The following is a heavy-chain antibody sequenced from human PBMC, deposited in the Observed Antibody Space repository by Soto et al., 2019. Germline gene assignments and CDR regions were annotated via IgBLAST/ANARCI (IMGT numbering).Heavy chain of an antibody. CDR3: ARQTLAGIGDPIDY. Sequence: GEPLKISCEASGDSLTTYWIGWVRQMRGKGLEWMGIIYPGDSDTRYSPSFQGQVTISADKSISTAYLQWSSLKASDTAMYYCARQTLAGIGDPIDYWGQGTLVTVSS. V-gene: IGHV5-51*01. D-gene: IGHD4-17*01. J-gene: IGHJ4*02. CDR1: GDSLTTYW. CDR2: IYPGDSDT.